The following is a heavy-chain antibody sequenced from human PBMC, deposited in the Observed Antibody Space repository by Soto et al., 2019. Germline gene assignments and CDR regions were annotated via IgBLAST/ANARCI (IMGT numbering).Heavy chain of an antibody. Sequence: QLQESGPGLVKPSETLPLSCTVSAASISSSSDYWAWIRQSPGRGLEWIGSIYHTGTTYYSPGLKSRVTLSVDTSKNYFSLKLSSVTGSDTAIYFCARHGPSAPRGFFDAWGQGILVTVSS. V-gene: IGHV4-39*01. CDR2: IYHTGTT. D-gene: IGHD3-10*01. J-gene: IGHJ5*02. CDR1: AASISSSSDY. CDR3: ARHGPSAPRGFFDA.